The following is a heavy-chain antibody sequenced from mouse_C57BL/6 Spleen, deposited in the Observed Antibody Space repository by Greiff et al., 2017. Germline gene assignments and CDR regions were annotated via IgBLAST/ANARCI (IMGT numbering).Heavy chain of an antibody. CDR3: ARRYYYGSSDYYAMDY. CDR2: ILPGSGST. J-gene: IGHJ4*01. Sequence: QVQLQQSGAELMKPGGSVKLSCKATGYTFTGYWIEWVKQRPGHGLEWIGEILPGSGSTNYNEKFKGKATFTADTSSNTAYMQLSSLTTEDSAIYYCARRYYYGSSDYYAMDYWGQGTSVTVSS. D-gene: IGHD1-1*01. V-gene: IGHV1-9*01. CDR1: GYTFTGYW.